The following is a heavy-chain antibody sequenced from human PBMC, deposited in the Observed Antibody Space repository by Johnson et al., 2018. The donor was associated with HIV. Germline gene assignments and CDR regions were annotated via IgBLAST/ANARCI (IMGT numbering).Heavy chain of an antibody. CDR2: ISYDGSNK. CDR3: AKSTQASIVRESGPYGAFHI. CDR1: GFTFSSYA. V-gene: IGHV3-30*18. J-gene: IGHJ3*02. Sequence: QVQLVESGGGVVQPGRSLRLSCAASGFTFSSYAMHWVRQAPGKGLEWVAVISYDGSNKYYADSVKGRFTISRDNSKNTLYLQMNSLRAEYTAVHYCAKSTQASIVRESGPYGAFHIWGQGTMVTVSS. D-gene: IGHD3-10*01.